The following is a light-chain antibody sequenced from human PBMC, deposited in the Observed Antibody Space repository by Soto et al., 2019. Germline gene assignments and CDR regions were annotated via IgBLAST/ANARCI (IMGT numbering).Light chain of an antibody. J-gene: IGKJ2*01. CDR1: PISSN. CDR3: QQYNNWPYT. CDR2: GAS. Sequence: VVTQSPASLSVSPGDRVTISCRAGPISSNLAWHQQRPGQAPRLLIYGASVRATGVPAWFSGSGSGTEFTLTINSLQSEDYAVYFCQQYNNWPYTFGQGTKVEI. V-gene: IGKV3-15*01.